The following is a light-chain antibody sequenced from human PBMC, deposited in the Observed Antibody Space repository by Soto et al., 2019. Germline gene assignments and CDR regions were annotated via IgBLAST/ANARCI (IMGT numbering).Light chain of an antibody. CDR1: QSVSXXX. CDR3: QXYGGSPRVT. Sequence: EIVLTQSPGTLSLSPGERATLSCRASQSVSXXXXAWYQQKPGQAPRLLIYGASSRATGIPDRFSGSGSGXXXXXXIXXXEPEDFAVYYXQXYGGSPRVTFGGGTKVEIK. CDR2: GAS. V-gene: IGKV3-20*01. J-gene: IGKJ4*01.